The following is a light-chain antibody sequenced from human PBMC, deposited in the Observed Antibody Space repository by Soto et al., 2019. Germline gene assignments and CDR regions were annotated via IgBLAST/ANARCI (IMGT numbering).Light chain of an antibody. CDR1: QSVRSGH. Sequence: ESVLTQSPGTLSLSLGDRATLSCRASQSVRSGHLAWYQQKPGQAPRLVIYDASTRATGIPDRFSGGGSGTDFTLTISRVEPEDFAVYYCHQYGRSASSITFGPGTKVEIK. J-gene: IGKJ3*01. CDR3: HQYGRSASSIT. CDR2: DAS. V-gene: IGKV3-20*01.